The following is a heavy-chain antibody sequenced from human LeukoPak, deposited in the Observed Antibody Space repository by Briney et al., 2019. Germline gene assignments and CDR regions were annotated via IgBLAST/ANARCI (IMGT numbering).Heavy chain of an antibody. CDR2: INPDGSTT. Sequence: GGSLRLSCVASGFTFSNYWMHWVRQDPGKGLVWVSFINPDGSTTNYADSVKGRFTISRDNAKNALYLQMNSLRAEDTAVYYCAKDLHYGSADYWGQGTLVTVSS. CDR3: AKDLHYGSADY. V-gene: IGHV3-74*01. D-gene: IGHD3-10*01. J-gene: IGHJ4*02. CDR1: GFTFSNYW.